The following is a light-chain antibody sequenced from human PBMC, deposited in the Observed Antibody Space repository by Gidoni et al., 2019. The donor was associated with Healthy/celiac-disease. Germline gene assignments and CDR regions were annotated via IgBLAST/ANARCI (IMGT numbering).Light chain of an antibody. CDR2: RNN. CDR1: SSNIGSNY. CDR3: AAWDDSLSGFYV. Sequence: QSVLTQPPSASGTPGQRVTISCSGSSSNIGSNYVYWYQQLPGTAPKLLIYRNNQRPSGVPDRFSVSKSGTSASLAISGLRSEDEADYYCAAWDDSLSGFYVFGTGTKVTVL. V-gene: IGLV1-47*01. J-gene: IGLJ1*01.